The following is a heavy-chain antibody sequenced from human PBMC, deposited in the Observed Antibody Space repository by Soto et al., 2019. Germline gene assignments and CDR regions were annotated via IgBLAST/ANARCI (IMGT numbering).Heavy chain of an antibody. CDR2: INPTDGSA. Sequence: QVQLVQSGAEVKKPGASVRVSCKASGYTVTNYYMDWVRQAPGQGLEWMGIINPTDGSATYVQKFQERINMTRDTSTITVYMALSSLRSEDTSVYYGARAAWTTVTYRLNDVFDVWGQGTMVTVSS. V-gene: IGHV1-46*03. D-gene: IGHD4-4*01. CDR3: ARAAWTTVTYRLNDVFDV. J-gene: IGHJ3*01. CDR1: GYTVTNYY.